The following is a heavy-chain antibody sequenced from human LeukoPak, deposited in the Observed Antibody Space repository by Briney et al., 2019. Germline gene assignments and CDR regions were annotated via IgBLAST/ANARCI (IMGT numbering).Heavy chain of an antibody. Sequence: GRSLRLSCAASGFTFSSYGMHWVRQAPGKGLEWVAVISYDGSNKYYADSVKGRFTISRDNSKNTLYLQMNSLRAEDTAVYYCAKDQTYYYDSREGAFDIWGQGTMVTVSS. CDR3: AKDQTYYYDSREGAFDI. CDR2: ISYDGSNK. V-gene: IGHV3-30*18. J-gene: IGHJ3*02. CDR1: GFTFSSYG. D-gene: IGHD3-22*01.